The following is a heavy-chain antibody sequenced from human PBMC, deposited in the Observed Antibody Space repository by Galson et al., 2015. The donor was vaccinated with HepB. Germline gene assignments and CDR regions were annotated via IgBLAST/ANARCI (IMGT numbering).Heavy chain of an antibody. D-gene: IGHD3-10*01. J-gene: IGHJ4*02. CDR2: IIPMFGTA. Sequence: SVKVSCKASGYTFTRYYMYWVRQAPGQGLEWMGEIIPMFGTANSAQKFQGRVTITADKSTSTTYMELSSLTSVDTAVYYCPRSAVRGIFFHYWGQGTLVTVSS. CDR3: PRSAVRGIFFHY. CDR1: GYTFTRYY. V-gene: IGHV1-69*06.